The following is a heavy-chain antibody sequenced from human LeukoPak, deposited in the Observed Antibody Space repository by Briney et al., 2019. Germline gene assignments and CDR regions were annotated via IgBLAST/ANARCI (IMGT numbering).Heavy chain of an antibody. CDR2: IYYSGST. CDR3: ASSGWSGSFPYYFDY. V-gene: IGHV4-61*08. J-gene: IGHJ4*02. CDR1: GGSISSGDYY. Sequence: PSQTLSLTCTVSGGSISSGDYYWSWIRQPPGKGLEWIGYIYYSGSTNYNPSLTSRVTISVDTSKNQFSLKLSSVTAADTAVYYCASSGWSGSFPYYFDYWGQGTLVTVSS. D-gene: IGHD6-19*01.